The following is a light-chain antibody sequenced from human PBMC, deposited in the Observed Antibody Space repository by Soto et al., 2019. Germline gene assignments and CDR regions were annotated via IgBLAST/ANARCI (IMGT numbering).Light chain of an antibody. CDR1: SGYSTYA. V-gene: IGLV4-69*01. J-gene: IGLJ3*02. CDR3: QSLGTGIQV. CDR2: INYDGTH. Sequence: QPVLTQSPSASASLGASVKLTCTLSSGYSTYAIAWHQQQSEKGPRFLMKINYDGTHSKGDGFFDRFSGSSSGAERHLTISSLRSEDEADYYWQSLGTGIQVFGGGTKLTVL.